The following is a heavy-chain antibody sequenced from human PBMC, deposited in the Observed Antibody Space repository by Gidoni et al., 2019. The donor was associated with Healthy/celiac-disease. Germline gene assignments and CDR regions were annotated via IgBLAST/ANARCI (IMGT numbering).Heavy chain of an antibody. CDR3: ARDPALGVGGSQKGAYYYGMDV. J-gene: IGHJ6*02. Sequence: QVQLQESGPGLVKPSETLSLTCTVSGGAISSYYWSWLRQPAGKGLEWIGRIYTSGSTNYNPSLKSRVTMSVDTSKNQFSLKLSSVTAADTAVYYCARDPALGVGGSQKGAYYYGMDVWGQGTTVTVSS. V-gene: IGHV4-4*07. CDR2: IYTSGST. CDR1: GGAISSYY. D-gene: IGHD3-16*01.